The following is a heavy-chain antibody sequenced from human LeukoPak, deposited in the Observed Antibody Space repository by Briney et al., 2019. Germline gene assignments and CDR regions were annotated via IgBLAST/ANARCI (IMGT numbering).Heavy chain of an antibody. J-gene: IGHJ5*02. V-gene: IGHV1-2*04. CDR2: INPNSGGT. D-gene: IGHD6-19*01. CDR1: GYTFTGYY. CDR3: ARGVRGIAVAGTMKNWFDP. Sequence: ASVKVSCKASGYTFTGYYMHWVRQAPGQGLEWMGWINPNSGGTNYAQKFQGWVTMTRVTSISTAYMELSRLRSDDTAVYYCARGVRGIAVAGTMKNWFDPWGQGTLVTVSS.